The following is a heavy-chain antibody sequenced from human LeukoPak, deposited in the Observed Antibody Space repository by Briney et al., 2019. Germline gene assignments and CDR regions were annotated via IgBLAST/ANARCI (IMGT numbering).Heavy chain of an antibody. CDR3: ARLSMVRGIGTWFDP. CDR1: GYSFTSYW. J-gene: IGHJ5*02. Sequence: GESLKISCKGSGYSFTSYWIGWVRQMPGKGLEWMGIIYPGDSDTRYSPSFQGQVTISADKSISTAYLQWSSLKASDTAMYYCARLSMVRGIGTWFDPWGQGTLVTVSS. CDR2: IYPGDSDT. D-gene: IGHD3-10*01. V-gene: IGHV5-51*01.